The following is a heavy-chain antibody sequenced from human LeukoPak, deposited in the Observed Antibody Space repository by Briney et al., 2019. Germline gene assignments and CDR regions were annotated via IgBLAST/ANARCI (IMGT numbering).Heavy chain of an antibody. D-gene: IGHD4-17*01. CDR2: IKQDGSAT. CDR1: GFTFTRYW. V-gene: IGHV3-7*01. Sequence: GGSLRLSCAASGFTFTRYWMTWLRQAPGKGLEWVSTIKQDGSATAYVDSVKGRFTISRDNVRNSVFLQMGSLRVEDTALYFCARMRSEDNGDLWIFDVWGRGTLVAVS. CDR3: ARMRSEDNGDLWIFDV. J-gene: IGHJ2*01.